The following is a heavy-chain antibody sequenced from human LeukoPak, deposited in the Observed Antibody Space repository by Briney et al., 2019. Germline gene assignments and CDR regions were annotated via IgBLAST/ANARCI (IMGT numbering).Heavy chain of an antibody. V-gene: IGHV3-30*03. D-gene: IGHD1-7*01. CDR3: VRGRPGGVGELGY. Sequence: PGGSLRLSCAASGFTFSSYGMHWVRQAPGRGLEWVAVISYDGSNKHYVDSVKGRFSISRDNSKNMVYLQMNSLRAEDTAVYYCVRGRPGGVGELGYWGQGTLVTVSS. J-gene: IGHJ4*02. CDR2: ISYDGSNK. CDR1: GFTFSSYG.